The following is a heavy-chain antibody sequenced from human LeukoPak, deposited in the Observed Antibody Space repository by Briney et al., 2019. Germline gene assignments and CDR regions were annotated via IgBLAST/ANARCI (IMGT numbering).Heavy chain of an antibody. CDR2: LYFTENT. Sequence: SETLSLTCAVSGASISSYYWSWIRQPPGKGLEWIGYLYFTENTNYNPSLKSRATISADTSKNQFSLKLSSVTAADTAVYYCARERVRWDEPVNYDFWSGLNWFDPWGQGTLVTVSS. J-gene: IGHJ5*02. D-gene: IGHD3-3*01. CDR1: GASISSYY. V-gene: IGHV4-59*12. CDR3: ARERVRWDEPVNYDFWSGLNWFDP.